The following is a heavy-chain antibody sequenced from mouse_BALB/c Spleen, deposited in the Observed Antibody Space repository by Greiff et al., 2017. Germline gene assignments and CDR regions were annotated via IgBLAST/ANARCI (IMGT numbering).Heavy chain of an antibody. D-gene: IGHD1-1*01. Sequence: EVQLVESGGGLVKLGGSLKLSCAASGFTFSSYYMSWVRQTPEKRLELVAAINSNGGSTYYPDTVKGRFTISRDNAKNTLYLQMSSLKSEDTALYYCARQGYGSTAWFAYWGQGTLVTVSA. V-gene: IGHV5-6-2*01. J-gene: IGHJ3*01. CDR1: GFTFSSYY. CDR3: ARQGYGSTAWFAY. CDR2: INSNGGST.